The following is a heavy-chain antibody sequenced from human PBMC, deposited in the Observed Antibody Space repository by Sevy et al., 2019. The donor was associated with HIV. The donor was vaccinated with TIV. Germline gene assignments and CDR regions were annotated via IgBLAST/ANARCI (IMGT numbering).Heavy chain of an antibody. CDR2: ISSSSSYI. CDR3: ARDLIGTRYYYYYYMDV. J-gene: IGHJ6*03. CDR1: GFTFSSYS. Sequence: GGSLRLSCAASGFTFSSYSMNWVRQAPGKGLEWVSSISSSSSYIYYADSVKGRFTISRDNAKNSLYLQMNSLRAEDTAVYYCARDLIGTRYYYYYYMDVWGNGTTVTVSS. D-gene: IGHD1-1*01. V-gene: IGHV3-21*01.